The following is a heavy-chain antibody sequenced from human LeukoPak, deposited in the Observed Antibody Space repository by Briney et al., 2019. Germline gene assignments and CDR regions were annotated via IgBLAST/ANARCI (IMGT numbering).Heavy chain of an antibody. V-gene: IGHV3-33*01. CDR2: IWYDGSNK. Sequence: GRSLRLSCAASGFTFSSYGMHWVRQAPGKGLEWVAVIWYDGSNKYYADSVKGRFTISRDNSKNTLYLQMNSLRAEDTAVYYCARACTGCDTPDAFDIWGQGTMVTVSS. J-gene: IGHJ3*02. D-gene: IGHD2-2*02. CDR1: GFTFSSYG. CDR3: ARACTGCDTPDAFDI.